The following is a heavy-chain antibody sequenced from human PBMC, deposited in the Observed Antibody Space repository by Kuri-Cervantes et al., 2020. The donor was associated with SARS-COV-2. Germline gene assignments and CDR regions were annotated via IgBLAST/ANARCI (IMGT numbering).Heavy chain of an antibody. V-gene: IGHV3-66*01. D-gene: IGHD3-10*01. CDR3: ARLFTGGPFDY. J-gene: IGHJ4*02. Sequence: GESLKISCAASGFIFSSYAMRWVRQAPGKGLEWVSVIYSGGSTYYADSVKGRFTISRDNSKNTLYLQMNSLRAEDTAVYYCARLFTGGPFDYWGQGTLVTVSS. CDR2: IYSGGST. CDR1: GFIFSSYA.